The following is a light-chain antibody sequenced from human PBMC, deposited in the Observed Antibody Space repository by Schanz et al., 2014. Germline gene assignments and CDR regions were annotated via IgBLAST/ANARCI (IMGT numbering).Light chain of an antibody. CDR1: SSNIGSNT. CDR3: CSYAGRSTWV. V-gene: IGLV1-44*01. CDR2: GVS. Sequence: QSVLTQPPSASGTPGQRVTISCSGSSSNIGSNTVNWYQQLPGTAPKLIIHGVSDRPSGISNRFSGSKSANTASLTISGLQAEDEADYYCCSYAGRSTWVFGGGTKLTVL. J-gene: IGLJ3*02.